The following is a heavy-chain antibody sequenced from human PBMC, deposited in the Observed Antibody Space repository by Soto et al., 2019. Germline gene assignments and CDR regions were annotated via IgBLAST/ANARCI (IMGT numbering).Heavy chain of an antibody. D-gene: IGHD3-22*01. CDR3: ARDFDYYDSSGYPPI. Sequence: SETLSLTCTVSGGSISSGGYYWSWIRQHPGKGLEWIGYIYYSGSTYYNPSLKSRVTISVDTSKNQFSLKLSSVTAADTAVYYWARDFDYYDSSGYPPIWGQGTMVTVSS. V-gene: IGHV4-31*03. CDR1: GGSISSGGYY. J-gene: IGHJ3*02. CDR2: IYYSGST.